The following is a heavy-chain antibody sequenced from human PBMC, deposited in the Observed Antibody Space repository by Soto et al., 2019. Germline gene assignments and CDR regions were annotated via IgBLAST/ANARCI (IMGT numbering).Heavy chain of an antibody. CDR1: GFTFSSYS. J-gene: IGHJ5*02. V-gene: IGHV3-21*01. CDR3: ARLYGDGYWFDP. Sequence: EVQLVESGGGLVKPGGSLRLSCAASGFTFSSYSMNWVRQAPGKWLGWVSSISSISSYIYYADSVKGRFTISRDNAKNSLYLQMNRLRAEDTAEYYCARLYGDGYWFDPWGQGTLVTVSS. D-gene: IGHD4-17*01. CDR2: ISSISSYI.